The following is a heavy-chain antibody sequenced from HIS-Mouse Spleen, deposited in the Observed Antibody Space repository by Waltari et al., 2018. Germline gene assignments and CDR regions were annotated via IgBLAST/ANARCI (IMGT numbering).Heavy chain of an antibody. J-gene: IGHJ4*02. Sequence: QVQLVESGGGVVQPGRSLRLSCAASGFTFSSYGKGLEWVAVISYDGSNKYYADSVKGRFTISRDNSKNTLYLQMNSLRAEDTAVYYCEGVYGSGSYYFDYWGQGTLVTVSS. CDR1: GFTFSSY. CDR2: ISYDGSNK. CDR3: EGVYGSGSYYFDY. D-gene: IGHD3-10*01. V-gene: IGHV3-30*03.